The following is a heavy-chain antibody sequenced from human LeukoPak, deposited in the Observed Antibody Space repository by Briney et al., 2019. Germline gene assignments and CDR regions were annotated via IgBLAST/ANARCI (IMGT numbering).Heavy chain of an antibody. J-gene: IGHJ6*02. CDR1: GFTFSSYS. V-gene: IGHV3-48*01. D-gene: IGHD6-6*01. CDR2: ISSSSSTI. Sequence: PGGSLRLSCAASGFTFSSYSMNWVRQAPGKGLEWVSYISSSSSTIYYADSVKGRFTISRDNAKNSLYLQMNSLRAEDTAVYYCARDGIAARPSYYYYGMDVWGQGTTVTVSS. CDR3: ARDGIAARPSYYYYGMDV.